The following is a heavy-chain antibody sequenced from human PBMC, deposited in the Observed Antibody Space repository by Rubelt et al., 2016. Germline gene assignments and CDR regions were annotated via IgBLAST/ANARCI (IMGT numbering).Heavy chain of an antibody. V-gene: IGHV4-34*01. CDR2: INRSGNT. CDR1: GGSFSGYF. Sequence: QVQLQQWGAGLLKPSETLSLTCAVYGGSFSGYFWSWIRQPPGKGLEWIGEINRSGNTNYNPSLKSRVTISVDTPKNKFYLKLSSVSAADTAVYYCAKLAIGHTWNSGDYWGQGTLVTVSS. D-gene: IGHD1-7*01. CDR3: AKLAIGHTWNSGDY. J-gene: IGHJ4*02.